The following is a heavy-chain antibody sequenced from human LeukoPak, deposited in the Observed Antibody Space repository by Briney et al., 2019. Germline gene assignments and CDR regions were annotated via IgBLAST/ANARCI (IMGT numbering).Heavy chain of an antibody. CDR1: GFTFNIYE. J-gene: IGHJ4*02. CDR3: ARGSGSSWYFYFDY. Sequence: GGSLRLSCAASGFTFNIYEMNWVRQAPGKGLEWISHINTDSSSIHYADSMKGRFTISRDNAKNSVYLQMNSLRAEDTALYYCARGSGSSWYFYFDYWGQGTLVTVSS. D-gene: IGHD6-13*01. V-gene: IGHV3-48*04. CDR2: INTDSSSI.